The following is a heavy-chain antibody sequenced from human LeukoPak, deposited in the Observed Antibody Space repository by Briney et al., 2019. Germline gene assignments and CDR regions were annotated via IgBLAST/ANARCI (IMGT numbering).Heavy chain of an antibody. CDR3: AKTGYSYGPTEYYFDY. Sequence: AGGSLRLSCAASGFTFSSYAMSWVRQAPGKGLEWVSAISGSGGSTYYADSVKGRFTISRDNSENTLYLQMNSLRAEDTAVYYCAKTGYSYGPTEYYFDYWGQGTLVTVSS. CDR2: ISGSGGST. V-gene: IGHV3-23*01. J-gene: IGHJ4*02. CDR1: GFTFSSYA. D-gene: IGHD5-18*01.